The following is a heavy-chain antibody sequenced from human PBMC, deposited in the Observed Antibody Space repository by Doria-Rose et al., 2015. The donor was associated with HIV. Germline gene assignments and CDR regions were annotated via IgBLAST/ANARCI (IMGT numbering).Heavy chain of an antibody. CDR1: GFRFDDYA. J-gene: IGHJ3*02. CDR2: ISWNSDTI. D-gene: IGHD2-21*02. Sequence: VQLVQSGGGLLLPGRALRLSCAASGFRFDDYAMHWVRQTPGKGLEWVAGISWNSDTIDYADSVKGRFTISRDNAKNSLYLQMNSLRAEDTALYYCTKRRGVTDIDPFDIWGQGTMVIVSS. CDR3: TKRRGVTDIDPFDI. V-gene: IGHV3-9*01.